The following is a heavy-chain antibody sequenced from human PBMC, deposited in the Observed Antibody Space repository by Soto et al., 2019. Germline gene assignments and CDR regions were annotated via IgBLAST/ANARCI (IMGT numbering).Heavy chain of an antibody. V-gene: IGHV3-23*01. CDR2: ISGSGDYT. D-gene: IGHD3-10*01. CDR3: AKDRASVSTAFDY. J-gene: IGHJ4*02. Sequence: PGGSLRLSCAASGFTFNNYAMSWVRQAPGEGLEWVSDISGSGDYTFYADSVKGRFTISRDNSKNTLYLQMNSLRVEDTAVYYCAKDRASVSTAFDYWGQGTLVTVSS. CDR1: GFTFNNYA.